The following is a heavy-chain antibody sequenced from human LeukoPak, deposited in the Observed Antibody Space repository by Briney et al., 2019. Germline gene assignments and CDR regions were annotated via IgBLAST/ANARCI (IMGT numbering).Heavy chain of an antibody. CDR2: IYYSGST. V-gene: IGHV4-59*01. CDR1: GGSISNYY. CDR3: ARGRGYFGY. J-gene: IGHJ4*02. Sequence: SETLSLTCTVSGGSISNYYWSWIRQPPGKGLEWIGYIYYSGSTNYNPSLKSRVTISVDTSKNQFSLKLSSVTAADTAVYYCARGRGYFGYWGQGTLVTVSS.